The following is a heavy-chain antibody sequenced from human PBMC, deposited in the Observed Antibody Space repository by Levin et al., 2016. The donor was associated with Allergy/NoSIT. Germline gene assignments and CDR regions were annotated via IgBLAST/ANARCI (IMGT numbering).Heavy chain of an antibody. Sequence: ETLSLTCTVSGGSISSSSYYWGWIRQPPGKGLEWVSSISSSSSYIYYADSVKGRFTISRDNAKNSLYLQMNSLRAEDTAVYYCARPMVIGSKGEGYWGQGTLVTVSS. CDR2: ISSSSSYI. J-gene: IGHJ4*02. V-gene: IGHV3-21*01. D-gene: IGHD5-18*01. CDR1: GGSISSSS. CDR3: ARPMVIGSKGEGY.